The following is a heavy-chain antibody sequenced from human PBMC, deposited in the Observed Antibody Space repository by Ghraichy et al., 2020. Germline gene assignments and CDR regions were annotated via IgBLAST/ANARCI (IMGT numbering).Heavy chain of an antibody. J-gene: IGHJ3*02. Sequence: VSYISSSGSTIYYADSVKGRFTISRDNAKNSLYLQMNSLRAEDTAVYYCAIDMGCIAVAGSDVSFYI. CDR2: ISSSGSTI. CDR3: AIDMGCIAVAGSDVSFYI. D-gene: IGHD6-19*01. V-gene: IGHV3-48*03.